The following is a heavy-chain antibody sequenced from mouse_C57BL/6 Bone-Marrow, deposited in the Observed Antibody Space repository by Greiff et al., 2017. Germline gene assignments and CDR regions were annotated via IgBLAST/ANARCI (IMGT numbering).Heavy chain of an antibody. Sequence: QVQLQQPGAELVKPGASVKLSCKASGYTFTSYWMHWVKQRPGRGLEWIGRIDPTSGGTTYNEKFKSKATLTVDKPSSTAYMQLSSLTSEDSAVYDCARTPTARARVFAYWGQGALVTVSA. CDR3: ARTPTARARVFAY. CDR2: IDPTSGGT. D-gene: IGHD3-2*01. V-gene: IGHV1-72*01. CDR1: GYTFTSYW. J-gene: IGHJ3*01.